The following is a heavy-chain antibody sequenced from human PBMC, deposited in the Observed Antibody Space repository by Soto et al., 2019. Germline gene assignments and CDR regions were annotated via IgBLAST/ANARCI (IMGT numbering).Heavy chain of an antibody. D-gene: IGHD3-3*01. Sequence: PGEFLKISCKGSGYSFTSYWISWVRQMPGKGLEWMGRIDPSDSYTNYSPSFQGHVTISADKSISTAYLQWSSLKASDTAMYYCARQRRYYDPNYYYYGMDVWGQGTTVTVSS. J-gene: IGHJ6*02. CDR2: IDPSDSYT. CDR1: GYSFTSYW. V-gene: IGHV5-10-1*01. CDR3: ARQRRYYDPNYYYYGMDV.